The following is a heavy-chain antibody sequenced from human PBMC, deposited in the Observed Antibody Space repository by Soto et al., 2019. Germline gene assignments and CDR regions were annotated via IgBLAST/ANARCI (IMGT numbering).Heavy chain of an antibody. CDR2: IYSGGDT. J-gene: IGHJ3*01. CDR3: AREGEYGGTPGAFDL. Sequence: EVQLVESGGGLVQPGGSLRLSCAASGFTFSTFDMHWVRQSSGKGLEWVSGIYSGGDTAYADSVKGRFTISRENAKNSFFLHMNSLRAGDTAVYYCAREGEYGGTPGAFDLWGKGTMVTVSS. D-gene: IGHD5-12*01. CDR1: GFTFSTFD. V-gene: IGHV3-13*01.